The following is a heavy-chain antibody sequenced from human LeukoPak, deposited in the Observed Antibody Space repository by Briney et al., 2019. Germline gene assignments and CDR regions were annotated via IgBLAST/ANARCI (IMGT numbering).Heavy chain of an antibody. CDR2: IIPIFGTA. J-gene: IGHJ4*02. V-gene: IGHV1-69*13. D-gene: IGHD4-17*01. Sequence: ASVKVSCKASGGTFISYAISWVRQAPGQGLEWMGGIIPIFGTANYAQKFQGRVTITADESTSTAYMELSSLRSEDTAVYYCARELPTTASPFDYWGQGTLVTVSS. CDR3: ARELPTTASPFDY. CDR1: GGTFISYA.